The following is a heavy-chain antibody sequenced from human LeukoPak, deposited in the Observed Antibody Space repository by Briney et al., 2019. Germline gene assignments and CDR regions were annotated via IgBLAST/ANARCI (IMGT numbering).Heavy chain of an antibody. J-gene: IGHJ4*02. CDR2: IWYDGSNK. D-gene: IGHD6-19*01. Sequence: GGSLRLSCAASGFTFSNHGMHWVRQAPGKGPEWVALIWYDGSNKYYGDSVKGRFTISRDNSKNTVYLQMNSLRVEDTAVYYCARDRLEAVADDDYFDYWGQGTLVTVSS. CDR3: ARDRLEAVADDDYFDY. V-gene: IGHV3-33*08. CDR1: GFTFSNHG.